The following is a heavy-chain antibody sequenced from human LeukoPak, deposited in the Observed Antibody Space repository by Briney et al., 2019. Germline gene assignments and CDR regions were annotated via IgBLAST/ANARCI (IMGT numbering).Heavy chain of an antibody. CDR3: AKDRRETEMSTDGDFDS. CDR1: GFTFSNHA. D-gene: IGHD5-24*01. J-gene: IGHJ4*02. CDR2: LSGRGDSK. V-gene: IGHV3-23*01. Sequence: PGGSLRLSCVASGFTFSNHAMSWVRQSPGKGLEWVSGLSGRGDSKYYSDAVNGLFSISRDNSRNTLFLQLNRLRREDTAVYFCAKDRRETEMSTDGDFDSWGQGTLVTVSS.